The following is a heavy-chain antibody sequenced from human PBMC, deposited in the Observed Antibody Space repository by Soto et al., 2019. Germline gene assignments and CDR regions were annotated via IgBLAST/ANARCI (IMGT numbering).Heavy chain of an antibody. V-gene: IGHV4-30-4*01. CDR1: GGSISSGDYY. CDR2: IYYSGST. J-gene: IGHJ4*02. D-gene: IGHD3-16*02. Sequence: SETLSLTCTVSGGSISSGDYYWSWIRQPPGKGLEWIGYIYYSGSTYYNPSLKSRVTISVDTSKNQSSLKLSSVTAADTAVYYCARVLSYHFDYWGQGTLVTVSS. CDR3: ARVLSYHFDY.